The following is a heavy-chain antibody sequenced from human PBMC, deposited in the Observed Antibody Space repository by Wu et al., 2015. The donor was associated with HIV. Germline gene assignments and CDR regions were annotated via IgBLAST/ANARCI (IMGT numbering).Heavy chain of an antibody. J-gene: IGHJ6*02. CDR1: GFTFTSSA. D-gene: IGHD5-18*01. CDR2: IVVGSGNT. Sequence: QMRLVQSGPEVKKPGTSVKVSCKASGFTFTSSAMQWVRQARGQRLEWIGWIVVGSGNTNYAQKFQERVTITRDMSTSTAHMELSSLRSEDTAVYYCAASYGYSFYTTQYGMDVWGQGTTVTVSS. CDR3: AASYGYSFYTTQYGMDV. V-gene: IGHV1-58*02.